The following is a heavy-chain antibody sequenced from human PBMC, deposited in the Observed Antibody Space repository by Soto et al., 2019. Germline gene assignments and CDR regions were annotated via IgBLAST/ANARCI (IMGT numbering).Heavy chain of an antibody. J-gene: IGHJ4*02. V-gene: IGHV4-31*03. Sequence: PSETLSLTCNVSGGSISSGGYYWSWIRQHPGKGLEWIGYIYYSGSTYYNPSLKSRVTISVDTSKNQFSLRLSSVTAADTAVYYCATPVAAGKSFFDHWGRGTLVTVSS. CDR3: ATPVAAGKSFFDH. D-gene: IGHD6-13*01. CDR1: GGSISSGGYY. CDR2: IYYSGST.